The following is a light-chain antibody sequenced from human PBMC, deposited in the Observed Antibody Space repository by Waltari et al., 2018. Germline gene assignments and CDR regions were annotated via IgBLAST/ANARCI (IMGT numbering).Light chain of an antibody. V-gene: IGLV2-14*01. CDR3: NSYTSRSTMI. J-gene: IGLJ2*01. Sequence: QSALTQPASVSGSPGPSIPISCPGSSTDIGGYHSVSWYRQDPGKAPKLIIHNVNKRPSGVSDRFSGSKSGNTASLTISGLQAEDEAHYFCNSYTSRSTMIFGGGTTLTV. CDR2: NVN. CDR1: STDIGGYHS.